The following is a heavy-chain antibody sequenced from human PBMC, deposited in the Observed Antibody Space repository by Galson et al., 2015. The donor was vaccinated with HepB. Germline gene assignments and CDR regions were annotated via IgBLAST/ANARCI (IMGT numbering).Heavy chain of an antibody. D-gene: IGHD3-3*01. CDR3: ARRSTYYDFWSAEGGWFDP. J-gene: IGHJ5*02. CDR1: GYTFTSYG. Sequence: SVKVSCKASGYTFTSYGISWVRQAPGQGLEWMGWISAYNGNTNYAQKLQGRVTMTTDTSTSTAYMELRSLRSEDTAVYYCARRSTYYDFWSAEGGWFDPWGQGTLVTVSS. V-gene: IGHV1-18*01. CDR2: ISAYNGNT.